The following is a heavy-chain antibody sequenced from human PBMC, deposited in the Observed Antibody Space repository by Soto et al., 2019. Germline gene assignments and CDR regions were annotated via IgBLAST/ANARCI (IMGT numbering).Heavy chain of an antibody. CDR2: IKEDGSEK. D-gene: IGHD3-16*02. CDR1: GFTFSKYW. Sequence: GSLRLSCADSGFTFSKYWMSWVRQAPGMGLQWVAGIKEDGSEKYYVDSVKGRFTISRDNAKNSLFLQMNSLRAEDTAMYYWARYRSLDPWGQGILVTVSS. CDR3: ARYRSLDP. J-gene: IGHJ5*02. V-gene: IGHV3-7*03.